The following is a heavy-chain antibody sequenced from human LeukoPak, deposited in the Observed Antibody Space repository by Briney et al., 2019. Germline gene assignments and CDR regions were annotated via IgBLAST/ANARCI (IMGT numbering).Heavy chain of an antibody. CDR3: ARAGSGYDYYYYYYMDV. D-gene: IGHD5-12*01. V-gene: IGHV3-30*04. Sequence: PGGTLRLPCAASGFTFSSYAMHWVRQAPGKGLEWVAVISYDGSNKYYADSVKGRFTISRDNSKNTLYLQMNSLRAEDTAVYYCARAGSGYDYYYYYYMDVWGKGTTVTVSS. CDR1: GFTFSSYA. J-gene: IGHJ6*03. CDR2: ISYDGSNK.